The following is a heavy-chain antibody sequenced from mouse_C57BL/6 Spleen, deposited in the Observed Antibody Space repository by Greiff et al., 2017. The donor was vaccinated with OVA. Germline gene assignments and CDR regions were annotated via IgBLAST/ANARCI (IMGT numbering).Heavy chain of an antibody. CDR2: VYPYNGGT. V-gene: IGHV1-36*01. J-gene: IGHJ1*03. CDR1: GFTFTDYY. Sequence: VHVKQSGPVLVKPGPSVKISCKASGFTFTDYYMHWVKQSHGKSLEWIGLVYPYNGGTSYNQKFKGKATLTVDTSSSTAYMELNSLTSEDSAVYYCARSHYYGSSYDFYWYFDVWGTGTTVTVSS. D-gene: IGHD1-1*01. CDR3: ARSHYYGSSYDFYWYFDV.